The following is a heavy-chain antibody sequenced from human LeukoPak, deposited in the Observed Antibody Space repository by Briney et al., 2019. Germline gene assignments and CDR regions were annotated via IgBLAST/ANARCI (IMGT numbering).Heavy chain of an antibody. CDR1: GGSISSHY. CDR3: ARDGTKAVAGRSYYYYYMDV. CDR2: IYYSGST. J-gene: IGHJ6*03. D-gene: IGHD6-19*01. Sequence: SETLSLTCTVSGGSISSHYWSWIRQPPGKGLEWIGYIYYSGSTNHNPSLKSRVTISVDTSKNQFSLKLSSVTAADTAVYYCARDGTKAVAGRSYYYYYMDVWGKGTTVTVSS. V-gene: IGHV4-59*11.